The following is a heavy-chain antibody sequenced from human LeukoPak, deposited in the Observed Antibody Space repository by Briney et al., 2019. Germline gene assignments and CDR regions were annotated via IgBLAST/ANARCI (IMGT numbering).Heavy chain of an antibody. V-gene: IGHV3-30-3*01. CDR3: ARDLYYDFWSGYLLDY. CDR1: GFTFSSYA. J-gene: IGHJ4*02. D-gene: IGHD3-3*01. Sequence: GGSLRLSCAASGFTFSSYAMHWVRQAPGKGPEWVAVISYDGSNKYYADSVKGRFTISRDNSKNTLYLQMNSLRAEDTAVYYCARDLYYDFWSGYLLDYWGQGTLVTVSS. CDR2: ISYDGSNK.